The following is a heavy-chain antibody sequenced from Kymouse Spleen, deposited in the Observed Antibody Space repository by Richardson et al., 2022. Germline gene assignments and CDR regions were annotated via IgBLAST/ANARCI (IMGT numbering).Heavy chain of an antibody. CDR3: ARRDWNYFDY. CDR2: INHSGST. V-gene: IGHV4-34*01. J-gene: IGHJ4*02. D-gene: IGHD1-1*01,IGHD1-20*01,IGHD1-7*01. Sequence: QVQLQQWGAGLLKPSETLSLTCAVYGGSFSGYYWSWIRQPPGKGLEWIGEINHSGSTNYNPSLKSRVTISVDTSKNQFSLKLSSVTAADTAVYYCARRDWNYFDYWGQGTLVTVSS. CDR1: GGSFSGYY.